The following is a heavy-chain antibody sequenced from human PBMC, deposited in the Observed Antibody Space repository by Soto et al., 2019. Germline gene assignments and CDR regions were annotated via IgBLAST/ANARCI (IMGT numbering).Heavy chain of an antibody. CDR1: GYSFTSYW. V-gene: IGHV5-51*01. CDR3: ARHKGLAPYYYHGMDV. J-gene: IGHJ6*02. Sequence: GESLKISCKGSGYSFTSYWIGWVRQMPGKGLEWMGIIYPGDSDTRYSPSFQGQVTISADKSISTAYLQWSSLKASDTAMYYCARHKGLAPYYYHGMDVWGQGTTVTVSS. CDR2: IYPGDSDT.